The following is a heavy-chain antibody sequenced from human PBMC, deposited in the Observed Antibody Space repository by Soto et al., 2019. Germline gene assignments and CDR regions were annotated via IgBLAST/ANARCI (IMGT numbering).Heavy chain of an antibody. V-gene: IGHV4-59*08. D-gene: IGHD3-22*01. CDR3: ARDYYDSSDYTTNWFDP. CDR2: MYKTGST. Sequence: SETLSLTCTVSGGSISGYYWSWIRQPPGKGLEWIGYMYKTGSTVYNPSFKSRVTISVDTSKNQFSLKLNSVTAADTAVYYCARDYYDSSDYTTNWFDPWGQGTLVTVSS. J-gene: IGHJ5*02. CDR1: GGSISGYY.